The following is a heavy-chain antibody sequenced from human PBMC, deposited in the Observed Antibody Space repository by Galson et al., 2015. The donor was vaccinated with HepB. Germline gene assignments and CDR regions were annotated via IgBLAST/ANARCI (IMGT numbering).Heavy chain of an antibody. J-gene: IGHJ4*02. V-gene: IGHV3-21*01. D-gene: IGHD3-10*01. CDR2: ISSSSSYI. Sequence: SLRLSCAASGFTFSSYSMNWVRQAPGKGLEWVSSISSSSSYIYYADSVKGRFTISRDNAKNSLYLQINSLRAEDTAVYNCARNKWKFYYGSGSYYNGFDYWGQGTLVTVSS. CDR1: GFTFSSYS. CDR3: ARNKWKFYYGSGSYYNGFDY.